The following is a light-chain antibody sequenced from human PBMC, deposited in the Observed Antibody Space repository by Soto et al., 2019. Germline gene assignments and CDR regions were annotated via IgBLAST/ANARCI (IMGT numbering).Light chain of an antibody. CDR3: NSYTSSNTYV. V-gene: IGLV2-14*03. J-gene: IGLJ1*01. CDR1: NSDIGLYDY. Sequence: QSVLTQPASVSGSPGQSITISCTGTNSDIGLYDYVSWYQQHPGEVPKLMIYEVTNRPAGVSNRFSGSKSGNTASLTIPGLQAEDEADYYCNSYTSSNTYVFGTGTKVTVL. CDR2: EVT.